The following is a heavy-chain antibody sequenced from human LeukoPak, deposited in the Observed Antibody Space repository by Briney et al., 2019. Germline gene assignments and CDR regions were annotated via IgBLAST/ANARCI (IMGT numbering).Heavy chain of an antibody. J-gene: IGHJ4*02. D-gene: IGHD4-11*01. CDR1: GFTLSNYW. CDR2: IKQDGSEK. Sequence: GGSLRLSCAASGFTLSNYWMNWVRQAPGKGLEWVANIKQDGSEKYYVDSVKGRFTISRDNAKNSLYLQMNSLRVEDTAVYYCAREIYRNPDYWGQGTLVTVSS. V-gene: IGHV3-7*01. CDR3: AREIYRNPDY.